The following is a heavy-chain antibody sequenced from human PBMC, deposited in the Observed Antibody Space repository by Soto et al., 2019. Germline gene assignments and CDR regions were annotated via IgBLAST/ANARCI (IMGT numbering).Heavy chain of an antibody. CDR3: AREPYCGGDCYLGLDV. CDR1: GGTFSSYA. Sequence: GASVKISCKASGGTFSSYAISWVRQAPGQGLEWMGGIIPIFGTANYAQKFQGRVTITADESTSTAYMERSSLRSEDTAVYYCAREPYCGGDCYLGLDVWGQGTTVTVSS. CDR2: IIPIFGTA. V-gene: IGHV1-69*13. D-gene: IGHD2-21*02. J-gene: IGHJ6*02.